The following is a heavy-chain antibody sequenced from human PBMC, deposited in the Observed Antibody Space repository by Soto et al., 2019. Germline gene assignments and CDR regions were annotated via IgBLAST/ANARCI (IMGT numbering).Heavy chain of an antibody. V-gene: IGHV3-7*04. J-gene: IGHJ4*02. CDR3: ARDSDSSSWLY. D-gene: IGHD6-13*01. Sequence: GGSLELSCAASGFTFSSYWISWVPQAPGKGLEWVANIKQDGSEKYYVDSVKGRFTISRDNAKNSLYLQMNSLRAEDTAVYYCARDSDSSSWLYWGQGTLVTVSS. CDR1: GFTFSSYW. CDR2: IKQDGSEK.